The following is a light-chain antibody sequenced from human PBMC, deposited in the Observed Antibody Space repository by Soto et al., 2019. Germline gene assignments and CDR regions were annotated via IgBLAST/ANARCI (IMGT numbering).Light chain of an antibody. CDR2: EDN. V-gene: IGLV2-23*01. CDR1: SSDVGSYNL. CDR3: CSYAGSSTPYV. Sequence: SALTQPASVSGSPGQSITISCTGTSSDVGSYNLVSWYQQHPGKAPKLMIYEDNKRPSGVSNRFSGSKSGNTASLTISGLQAEDEADYFCCSYAGSSTPYVFGTGTTVTV. J-gene: IGLJ1*01.